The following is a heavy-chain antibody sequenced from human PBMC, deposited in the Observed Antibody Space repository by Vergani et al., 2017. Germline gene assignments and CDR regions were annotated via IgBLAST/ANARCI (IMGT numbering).Heavy chain of an antibody. J-gene: IGHJ6*02. V-gene: IGHV3-21*06. CDR2: IGSSGPYI. CDR3: ARDCTSGGCPDNYGMDV. D-gene: IGHD2-8*01. CDR1: GFPFSSSG. Sequence: VHLAESGGGVVQPGTSLRLSCAASGFPFSSSGMHWVRQAPGKGLEWVAFIGSSGPYINYADSVKGRFIISRDNTNNSLFLQLRSLRAEDAAVYYCARDCTSGGCPDNYGMDVWGQGATVTVSS.